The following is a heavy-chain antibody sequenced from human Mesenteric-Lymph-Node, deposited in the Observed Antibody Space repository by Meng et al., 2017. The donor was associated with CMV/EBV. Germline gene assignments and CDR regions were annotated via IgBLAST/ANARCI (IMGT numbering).Heavy chain of an antibody. CDR3: ARDFYDFWSGYPD. J-gene: IGHJ1*01. D-gene: IGHD3-3*01. Sequence: GGSLRLSCTASGFTFGDYARSWVRQAPGKGLEWVAFIRYDGRNKYYADSVKGRFTISRDNARKSLYLQMNSLRAEDTAFYYCARDFYDFWSGYPDWGQGTLVTVSS. CDR2: IRYDGRNK. V-gene: IGHV3-30*02. CDR1: GFTFGDYA.